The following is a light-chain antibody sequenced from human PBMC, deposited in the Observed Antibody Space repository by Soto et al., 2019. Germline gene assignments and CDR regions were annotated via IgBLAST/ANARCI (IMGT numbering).Light chain of an antibody. Sequence: QSVLTQPASVSGSPGQSIGISCTGTSSDVGSYNYVSWYQQHPGKAPRLMIYASSNRPSGVSHRFSGSRSSNTASLTISGLQAEDEADYFCSSYTSGSTLYVFGSGTKVTVL. CDR2: ASS. CDR3: SSYTSGSTLYV. CDR1: SSDVGSYNY. J-gene: IGLJ1*01. V-gene: IGLV2-14*01.